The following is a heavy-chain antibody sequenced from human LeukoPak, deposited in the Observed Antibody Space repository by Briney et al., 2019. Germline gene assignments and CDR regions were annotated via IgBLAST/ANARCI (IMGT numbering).Heavy chain of an antibody. Sequence: GGSLRLSCAASGFTFSSYDMNWVRQAPGKGLEWVSYISSSSTIYHADSVKGRFTISRDNAKNSLCLQMNSLRDEDTAVYYGARDRIVATSRWGHFDYWGRGTLVTVSS. CDR2: ISSSSTI. D-gene: IGHD5-12*01. CDR3: ARDRIVATSRWGHFDY. CDR1: GFTFSSYD. J-gene: IGHJ4*02. V-gene: IGHV3-48*02.